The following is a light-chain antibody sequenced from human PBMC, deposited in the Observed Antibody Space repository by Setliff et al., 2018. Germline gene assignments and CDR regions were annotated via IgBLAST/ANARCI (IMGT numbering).Light chain of an antibody. CDR1: NSDIGAGFG. CDR3: QSYGGSLRYV. Sequence: QSVLSQPPSVSGAPGQRVTISCTGSNSDIGAGFGVHWYQQLPGTAPKLLIYGTYNRPSGVPDRFSGSKSGTSASLAITGLQAEDEADYYCQSYGGSLRYVFGSGTKVTVL. J-gene: IGLJ1*01. V-gene: IGLV1-40*01. CDR2: GTY.